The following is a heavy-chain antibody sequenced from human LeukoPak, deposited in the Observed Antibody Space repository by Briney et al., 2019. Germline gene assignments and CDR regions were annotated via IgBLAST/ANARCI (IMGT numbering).Heavy chain of an antibody. Sequence: EASVKVSCKASGYIFTTYFMHWVRQAPGQGLEWMGFINPSGGTTGYSQKFQGRVTMTRDTSTSKVYMALSSLRSEDTAVYYCARDRSSGWLVFDYWGQGTLVTVSS. V-gene: IGHV1-46*01. CDR3: ARDRSSGWLVFDY. D-gene: IGHD6-19*01. J-gene: IGHJ4*02. CDR1: GYIFTTYF. CDR2: INPSGGTT.